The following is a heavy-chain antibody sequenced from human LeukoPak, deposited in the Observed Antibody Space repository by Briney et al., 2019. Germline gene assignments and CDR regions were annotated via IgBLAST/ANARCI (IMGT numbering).Heavy chain of an antibody. CDR1: GFTFSSYW. CDR2: INSDGSST. Sequence: GGSLRLSCAASGFTFSSYWMHWVRQAPGKGLVWVSRINSDGSSTSYADSVKGRFTISRDNAKNTLYLQMNSLRAEDTAVYYCARAVRAGAAGALDAFDIWGQGTMVTVSS. D-gene: IGHD6-13*01. CDR3: ARAVRAGAAGALDAFDI. J-gene: IGHJ3*02. V-gene: IGHV3-74*01.